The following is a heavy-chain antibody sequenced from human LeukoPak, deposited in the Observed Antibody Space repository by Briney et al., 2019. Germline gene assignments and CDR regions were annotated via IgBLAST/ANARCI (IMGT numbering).Heavy chain of an antibody. D-gene: IGHD5-18*01. J-gene: IGHJ4*02. CDR2: MSPNSGDT. CDR3: ARATRPDTAMAPFDY. Sequence: ASVKVPCKASGYTFTSYDFNWVRQATGQRPEWMGWMSPNSGDTGYAQKFQDRVTMTRNTSISTAYMELSSLRSEDTAVYYCARATRPDTAMAPFDYWGQGTLVTVSS. CDR1: GYTFTSYD. V-gene: IGHV1-8*01.